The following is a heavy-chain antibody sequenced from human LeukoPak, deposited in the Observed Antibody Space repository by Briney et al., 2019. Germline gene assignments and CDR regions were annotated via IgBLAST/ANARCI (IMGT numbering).Heavy chain of an antibody. D-gene: IGHD2-2*01. CDR1: GGTFSSYA. V-gene: IGHV1-69*13. J-gene: IGHJ3*02. Sequence: GASVKVSCTASGGTFSSYAISWVRQAPGQGLEWMGGIIPIFGTANYAQKFQGRVTITADESTSTAYMELSSLRSEDTAVYYCASRRQYCSTTSCSATFDIWGQGTMVTVSS. CDR2: IIPIFGTA. CDR3: ASRRQYCSTTSCSATFDI.